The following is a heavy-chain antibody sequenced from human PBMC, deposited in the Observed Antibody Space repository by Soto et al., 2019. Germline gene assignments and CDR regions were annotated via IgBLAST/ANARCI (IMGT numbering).Heavy chain of an antibody. CDR1: SGSFSGYY. J-gene: IGHJ4*02. CDR3: ARARLFLTTSGLAIPYFHY. CDR2: ITHGVTT. V-gene: IGHV4-34*01. Sequence: QVQLQQWGAGLLKPSETLSLTCAVYSGSFSGYYYSWVRQPPGGGLEGIGEITHGVTTNYSPSLKTRVTMSPQTSKNQFSLTMTSVTAAATGVYYCARARLFLTTSGLAIPYFHYWGQGTLFTVSS. D-gene: IGHD3-3*01.